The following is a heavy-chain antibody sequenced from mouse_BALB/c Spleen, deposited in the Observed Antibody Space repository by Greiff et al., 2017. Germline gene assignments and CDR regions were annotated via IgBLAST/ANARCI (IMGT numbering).Heavy chain of an antibody. V-gene: IGHV1-87*01. D-gene: IGHD1-1*02. J-gene: IGHJ4*01. Sequence: QVQLKESGAELARPGASVKLSCKASGYTFTSYWMQWVKQRPGQGLEWIGAIYPGDGDTRYTQKFKGKATLTADKSSSTAYMQLSSLASEDSAVYYCSYGDAMDYWGQGTSVTVSS. CDR3: SYGDAMDY. CDR1: GYTFTSYW. CDR2: IYPGDGDT.